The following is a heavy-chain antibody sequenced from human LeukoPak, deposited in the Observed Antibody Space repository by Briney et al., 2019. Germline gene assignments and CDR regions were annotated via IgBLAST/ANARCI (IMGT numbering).Heavy chain of an antibody. J-gene: IGHJ5*02. Sequence: GGSLRLACAASGFTFSSYAMHWVRQAPGKGLEWVAVISYDESNKYYADSVKGRFTISRDNSKNTLYLQMNSLRAEDTAVYYCARAPTNNWNFWFDPWGQGTLVTVSS. CDR3: ARAPTNNWNFWFDP. D-gene: IGHD1-7*01. V-gene: IGHV3-30*01. CDR1: GFTFSSYA. CDR2: ISYDESNK.